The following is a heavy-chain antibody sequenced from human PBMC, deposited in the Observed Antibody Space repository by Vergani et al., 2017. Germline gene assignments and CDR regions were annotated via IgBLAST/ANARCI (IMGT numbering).Heavy chain of an antibody. Sequence: QVQLVESGGGVVQPVRSLRLSCAASGFTFSSYGMHWVRQAPGKGLEWVAVISYDGSNKYYADSVKGRFTISRDNSKNTLYLQMNSLRAEDTAVYYCAKDRGYCTNAVCVRADVWGKGTTVTVSS. J-gene: IGHJ6*04. V-gene: IGHV3-30*18. D-gene: IGHD2-8*01. CDR1: GFTFSSYG. CDR2: ISYDGSNK. CDR3: AKDRGYCTNAVCVRADV.